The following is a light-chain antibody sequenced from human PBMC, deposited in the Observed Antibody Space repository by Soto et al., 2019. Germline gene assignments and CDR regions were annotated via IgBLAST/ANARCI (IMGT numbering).Light chain of an antibody. J-gene: IGKJ1*01. CDR3: HHSYSTRWT. V-gene: IGKV1-39*01. CDR2: AAS. CDR1: QSISSY. Sequence: DIQMTQSPSSLSASVGDRVTITCRASQSISSYLNWFQQKPGKAPKLLIYAASSLQSGVPSRFSGSGSGTDFTLTISSLQPEDFATYYCHHSYSTRWTFGQGTKVEIK.